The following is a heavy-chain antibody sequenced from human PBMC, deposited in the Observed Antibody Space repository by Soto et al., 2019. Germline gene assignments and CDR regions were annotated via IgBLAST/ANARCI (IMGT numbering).Heavy chain of an antibody. Sequence: PGGSMRLSCAASGFTFSSYARSWVRQAPGKGLEWVSAISGSGGSTYYADSVEGRFTISRDNSKNTLYLQMNSLRAEDTAVYYCARPNSSGWYFDYWGQGTLVTVSS. CDR2: ISGSGGST. V-gene: IGHV3-23*01. D-gene: IGHD6-19*01. CDR1: GFTFSSYA. J-gene: IGHJ4*02. CDR3: ARPNSSGWYFDY.